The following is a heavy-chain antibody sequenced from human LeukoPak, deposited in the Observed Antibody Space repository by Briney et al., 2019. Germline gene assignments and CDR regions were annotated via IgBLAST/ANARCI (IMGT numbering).Heavy chain of an antibody. Sequence: PSETLSLTCAVYGGSFSGYYWSWIRQPPGKGLEWIGEINHSGSTNCNPSLKSRVTISVDTSKNQFSLKLSSVTAADTAVYYCARDSGTTGEVKFDPWGQGTLVTVSS. CDR1: GGSFSGYY. J-gene: IGHJ5*02. V-gene: IGHV4-34*01. D-gene: IGHD4-17*01. CDR2: INHSGST. CDR3: ARDSGTTGEVKFDP.